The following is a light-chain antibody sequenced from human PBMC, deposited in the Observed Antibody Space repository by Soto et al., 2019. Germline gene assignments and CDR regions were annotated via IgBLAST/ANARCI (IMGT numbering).Light chain of an antibody. CDR1: SSNIGNNY. CDR2: DNN. Sequence: QSVLTQPPSVSAAPGQKVTISCSGSSSNIGNNYVSWYQQLPGTAPKLLIYDNNKRPSGIPDRFSGSKSGTSATLGITGVQTGDEADYYCGTWDIGLSAGVFGGGTKLTVL. J-gene: IGLJ2*01. CDR3: GTWDIGLSAGV. V-gene: IGLV1-51*01.